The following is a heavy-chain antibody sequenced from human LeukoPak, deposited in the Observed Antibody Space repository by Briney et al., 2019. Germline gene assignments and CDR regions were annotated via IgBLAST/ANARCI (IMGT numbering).Heavy chain of an antibody. J-gene: IGHJ4*02. V-gene: IGHV3-48*01. Sequence: PGGSLRLSCAGSGFTFNNYNMNWVRQAPGKGLEWVSYISSSSSTIYYADSVKGRFTISRDNAKNSPYLQMNSLRAEDTAMYYCARDFNGDYAYWGQGTLVTVSS. CDR1: GFTFNNYN. CDR3: ARDFNGDYAY. CDR2: ISSSSSTI. D-gene: IGHD4-17*01.